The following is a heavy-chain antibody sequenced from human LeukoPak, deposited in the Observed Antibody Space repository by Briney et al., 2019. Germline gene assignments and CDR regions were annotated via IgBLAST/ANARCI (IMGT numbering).Heavy chain of an antibody. Sequence: SQTLSLTCTVSGGSISSGDYYWSWLRQPPGKGLEWIGYIYYSGSTYYNPSLKSRVTISVDTSKNQFSLKLSSVTAADTAVYYCARDGGYSYGSGWFDPWGQGTLVTVSS. CDR1: GGSISSGDYY. J-gene: IGHJ5*02. D-gene: IGHD5-18*01. CDR2: IYYSGST. V-gene: IGHV4-30-4*08. CDR3: ARDGGYSYGSGWFDP.